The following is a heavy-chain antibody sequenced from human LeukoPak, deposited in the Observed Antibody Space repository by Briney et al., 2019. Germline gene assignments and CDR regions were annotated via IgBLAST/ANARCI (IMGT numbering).Heavy chain of an antibody. J-gene: IGHJ4*02. D-gene: IGHD3-3*01. CDR2: IKGDEIST. V-gene: IGHV3-74*01. Sequence: GGSLRLSCAASGLTFSSHWMHWVRHAPGQGLVWVSRIKGDEISTNYADSVKGRFTISRDIAKNTLYLQMNSLRAEDTGVYYCAKDHYWSIDYWGRGTLVTVSS. CDR1: GLTFSSHW. CDR3: AKDHYWSIDY.